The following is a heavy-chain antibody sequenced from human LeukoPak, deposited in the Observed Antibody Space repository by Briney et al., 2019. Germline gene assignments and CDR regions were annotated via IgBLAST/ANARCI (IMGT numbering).Heavy chain of an antibody. V-gene: IGHV4-39*01. CDR1: GGSISSSSYY. J-gene: IGHJ4*02. CDR3: ARADDGANSWVNY. CDR2: IYYSGST. D-gene: IGHD4-23*01. Sequence: SETLSLTCTVSGGSISSSSYYWGWIRQPPGKGLEWIGSIYYSGSTYYNPSLKSRVTISVDTSKNQFSLKLSSVTAADTAVYYCARADDGANSWVNYWGQGTLVTVSS.